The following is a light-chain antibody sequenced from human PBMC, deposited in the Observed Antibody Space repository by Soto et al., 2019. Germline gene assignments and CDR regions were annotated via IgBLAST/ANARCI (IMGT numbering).Light chain of an antibody. CDR3: CSYAHNFTWV. CDR2: EVT. Sequence: QSALTQPASVSGSPGQSITISCTATTSNVGSYNLVSWYQQHPGKAPKLMIYEVTRRPSGISNRFSASKSANTASLTISGIQAEDEADYYCCSYAHNFTWVFGGGTKLTVL. J-gene: IGLJ3*02. CDR1: TSNVGSYNL. V-gene: IGLV2-23*02.